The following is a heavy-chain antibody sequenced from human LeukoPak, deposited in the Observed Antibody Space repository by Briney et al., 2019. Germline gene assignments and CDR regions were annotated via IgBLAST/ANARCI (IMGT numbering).Heavy chain of an antibody. J-gene: IGHJ4*02. CDR1: GGAISRWC. D-gene: IGHD6-13*01. CDR3: ARGSSSWYDPISY. V-gene: IGHV4-59*01. CDR2: IYYSGST. Sequence: SETLPLTCTVSGGAISRWCWSWIRQPPGKGLEWIGYIYYSGSTNYNPSLKSRVTISVDTSKNQFSLKLSSVTAADTAVYYCARGSSSWYDPISYWGQGTLVTVSS.